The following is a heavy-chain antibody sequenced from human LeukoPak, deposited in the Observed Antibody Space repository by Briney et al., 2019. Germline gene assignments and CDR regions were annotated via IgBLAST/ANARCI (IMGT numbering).Heavy chain of an antibody. CDR1: GFTFSSYA. J-gene: IGHJ4*02. CDR3: ARVRSYYDILTGFFDY. V-gene: IGHV3-30-3*01. D-gene: IGHD3-9*01. CDR2: ISYDGSNK. Sequence: GGSLRLSCAASGFTFSSYAMHWVRQAPGKGLEWVAVISYDGSNKYYADSVKGRFTISRDNSKNTLYLRMNSLRAEDTAVYYCARVRSYYDILTGFFDYWGQGTLVTVSS.